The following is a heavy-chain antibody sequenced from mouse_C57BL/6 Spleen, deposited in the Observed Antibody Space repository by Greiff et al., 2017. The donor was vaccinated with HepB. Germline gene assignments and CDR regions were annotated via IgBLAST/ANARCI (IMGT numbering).Heavy chain of an antibody. D-gene: IGHD2-4*01. J-gene: IGHJ4*01. V-gene: IGHV5-17*01. Sequence: EVMLVESGGGLVKPGGSLKLSCAASGFTFSDYGMHWVRQAPEKGLEWVAYISSGSSTIYYADTVKGRFTISRDNAKNTLFLQMTSLRSEDTAMYYCARRGDYDVGGYYAMDYWGQGTSVTVSS. CDR2: ISSGSSTI. CDR3: ARRGDYDVGGYYAMDY. CDR1: GFTFSDYG.